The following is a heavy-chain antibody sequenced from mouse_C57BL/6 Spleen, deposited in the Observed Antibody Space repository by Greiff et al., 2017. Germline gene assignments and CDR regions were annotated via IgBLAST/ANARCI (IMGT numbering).Heavy chain of an antibody. Sequence: VKLMESGPGLVQPSQSLSITCTVSGFSLTSYGVHWVRQSPGKGLEWLGVIWRGGSTDYNAAFMSRLSITKDNSKSQVFFKMNSLQADDTAIYXCAPTGTYWYFDVWGTGTTVTVSS. CDR1: GFSLTSYG. V-gene: IGHV2-5*01. CDR2: IWRGGST. J-gene: IGHJ1*03. CDR3: APTGTYWYFDV. D-gene: IGHD4-1*02.